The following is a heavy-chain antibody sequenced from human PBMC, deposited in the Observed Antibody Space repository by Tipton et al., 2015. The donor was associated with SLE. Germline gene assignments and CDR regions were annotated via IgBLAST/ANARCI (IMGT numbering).Heavy chain of an antibody. CDR2: ISSSSSYT. CDR1: GFTFSSYA. D-gene: IGHD6-13*01. Sequence: SLRLSCAASGFTFSSYAMSWIRQAPGKGLEWVSYISSSSSYTNYADSVKGRFTISRDNAKNSLYLQMNSLRAEDTAVYYCAMENLAKIAALDAFDIWGQGTMVTVSS. V-gene: IGHV3-11*03. J-gene: IGHJ3*02. CDR3: AMENLAKIAALDAFDI.